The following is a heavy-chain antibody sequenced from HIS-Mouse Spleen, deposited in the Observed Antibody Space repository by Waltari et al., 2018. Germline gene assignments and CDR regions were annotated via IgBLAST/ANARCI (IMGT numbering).Heavy chain of an antibody. D-gene: IGHD6-13*01. CDR1: GGSISSSSYY. V-gene: IGHV4-39*07. J-gene: IGHJ2*01. CDR2: IYYSGST. CDR3: AREIPYSSSWYDWYFDL. Sequence: QLQLQESGPGLVKPSETLSLTCTVSGGSISSSSYYWGWIRQPPGKGLEWIGSIYYSGSTSYTPSLKSRVTLSVDTSKNQFSLKLSSVTAADTAVYYCAREIPYSSSWYDWYFDLWGRGTLVTVSS.